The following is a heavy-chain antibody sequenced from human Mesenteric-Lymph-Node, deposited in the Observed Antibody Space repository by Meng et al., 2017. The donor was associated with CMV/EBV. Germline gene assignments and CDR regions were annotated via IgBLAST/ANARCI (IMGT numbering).Heavy chain of an antibody. CDR3: ARDLSGGSLVYYFDY. CDR2: IIPILGTA. D-gene: IGHD2-15*01. Sequence: SVKVSCKASGGTFSSQTISWVRQAPGQGLEWMGGIIPILGTANYAQKFQGRVTITADMSTNTAYMELSSLRSEDTAVYYCARDLSGGSLVYYFDYWGQGTLVTASS. CDR1: GGTFSSQT. J-gene: IGHJ4*02. V-gene: IGHV1-69*08.